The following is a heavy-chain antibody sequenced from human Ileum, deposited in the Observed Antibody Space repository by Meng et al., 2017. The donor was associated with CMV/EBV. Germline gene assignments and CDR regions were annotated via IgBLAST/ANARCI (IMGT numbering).Heavy chain of an antibody. CDR3: ARSGLRGIYVDY. CDR2: ISTSGSD. V-gene: IGHV4-4*07. CDR1: GDFANTFY. D-gene: IGHD4-17*01. Sequence: QVQLKWSGPGQVRPPTPLSHTGTVSGDFANTFYRSWIRQPAGKGLQWIWRISTSGSDNYNPSLKSRVTMSVDTSKKQFSLKLSSVTAADTAVYYCARSGLRGIYVDYWGQGTLVTVSS. J-gene: IGHJ4*02.